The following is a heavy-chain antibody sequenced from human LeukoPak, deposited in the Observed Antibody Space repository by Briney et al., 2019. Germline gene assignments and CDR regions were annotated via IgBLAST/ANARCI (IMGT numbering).Heavy chain of an antibody. D-gene: IGHD6-13*01. Sequence: GGSLRLSCAASGFIFSSYAMGWVRRAPGKGLEWVSGISGSGGATHYVDSVKGRFTISRDNSKNTLHLQMNSLRVEDTALYYCAKVYSSTWHLDTFDIWGKGTMVTVSS. V-gene: IGHV3-23*01. CDR3: AKVYSSTWHLDTFDI. CDR1: GFIFSSYA. J-gene: IGHJ3*02. CDR2: ISGSGGAT.